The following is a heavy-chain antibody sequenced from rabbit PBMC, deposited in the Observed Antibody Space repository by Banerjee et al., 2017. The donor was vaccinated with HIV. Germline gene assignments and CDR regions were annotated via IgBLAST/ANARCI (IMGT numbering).Heavy chain of an antibody. J-gene: IGHJ6*01. Sequence: QEQLVESGGGLVQPEGSLTLTCTASGFSFSSRYVMSWVRQAPGKGLEWIGCIDTGSGSAYYASWANGRFTISHDNARTTVFLRMTGLTAADTATYFCARDLAGVIGWNFGLWGPGTLVTVS. CDR3: ARDLAGVIGWNFGL. CDR1: GFSFSSRYV. V-gene: IGHV1S45*01. D-gene: IGHD4-1*01. CDR2: IDTGSGSA.